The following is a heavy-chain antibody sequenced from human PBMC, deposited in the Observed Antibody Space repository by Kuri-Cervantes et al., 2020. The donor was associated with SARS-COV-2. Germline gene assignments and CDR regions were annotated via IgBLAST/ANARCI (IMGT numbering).Heavy chain of an antibody. Sequence: GESLKISCEVSGFTFSSYAMHWVRQAPGKGLEWVAVISYDGSNKYYADSVKGRFTISRDNSKNTLYLQMNSLRAEDTAVYYCARESPVPHGGTLDYWGQGTLVTV. CDR2: ISYDGSNK. D-gene: IGHD2-15*01. V-gene: IGHV3-30-3*01. CDR1: GFTFSSYA. J-gene: IGHJ4*02. CDR3: ARESPVPHGGTLDY.